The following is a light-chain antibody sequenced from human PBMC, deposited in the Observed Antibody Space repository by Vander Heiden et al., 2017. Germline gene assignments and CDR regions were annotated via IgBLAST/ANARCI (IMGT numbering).Light chain of an antibody. CDR1: QDISNY. CDR3: QQYDNLPYT. V-gene: IGKV1-33*01. Sequence: DIPMTQSPSSLSASVGDRVTITCQASQDISNYLNWYQQKPGKAPKLLIDDASNLETGVPSRFSGSGSGTDFTFTISSLQPEDIATYYCQQYDNLPYTFGQGTKLEIK. CDR2: DAS. J-gene: IGKJ2*01.